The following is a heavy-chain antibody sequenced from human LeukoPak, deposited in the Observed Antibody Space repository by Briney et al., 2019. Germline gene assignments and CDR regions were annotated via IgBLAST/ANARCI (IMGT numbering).Heavy chain of an antibody. CDR1: GGSISSSSYY. CDR3: ARHYVFVLGGSSFDY. CDR2: IYYSGST. D-gene: IGHD3-16*01. V-gene: IGHV4-39*01. J-gene: IGHJ4*02. Sequence: SETLSLTCTVSGGSISSSSYYWGWIRQPPGKGLEWIGSIYYSGSTYYNPSLKSRVTISVDTSNNHFSLKLNSVTAADTTVYYCARHYVFVLGGSSFDYWGQGTLVTVSS.